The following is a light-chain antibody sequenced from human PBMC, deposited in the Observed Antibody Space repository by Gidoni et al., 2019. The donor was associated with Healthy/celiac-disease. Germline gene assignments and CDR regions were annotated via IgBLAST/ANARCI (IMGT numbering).Light chain of an antibody. Sequence: ELVLTPSPATLSLSPGERATLSCRARQSVSSYLAWYQQKPGQAPRLLIYDATNRAAGIPARFSGSGSGTDFTLTSSSLEPEDFAVYYCQQRSNWPPTFGQGTKVEIK. CDR1: QSVSSY. V-gene: IGKV3-11*01. J-gene: IGKJ1*01. CDR2: DAT. CDR3: QQRSNWPPT.